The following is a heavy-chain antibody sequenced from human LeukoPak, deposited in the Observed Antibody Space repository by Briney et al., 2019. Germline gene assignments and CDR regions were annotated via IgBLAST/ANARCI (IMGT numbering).Heavy chain of an antibody. CDR3: ARDLEQAFDI. V-gene: IGHV3-21*01. D-gene: IGHD1/OR15-1a*01. Sequence: GVLRLSCAASGFTFSSYSMNWVRQAPGKGLEWVSSISSSSSYIYYADSVKGRFTISRDNAKNSLYLQMNSLRAEDTAVYYCARDLEQAFDIWGQGTMVTVSS. CDR2: ISSSSSYI. J-gene: IGHJ3*02. CDR1: GFTFSSYS.